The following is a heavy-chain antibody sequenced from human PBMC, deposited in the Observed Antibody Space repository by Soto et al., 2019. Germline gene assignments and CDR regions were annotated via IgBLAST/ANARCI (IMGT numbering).Heavy chain of an antibody. CDR1: GFTFSSYG. CDR2: ISYDGSNK. V-gene: IGHV3-30*03. J-gene: IGHJ4*02. CDR3: ATEANGGKDY. D-gene: IGHD4-17*01. Sequence: QVQLVESGGGVVQPGRSLRLSCAASGFTFSSYGMHWVRQAPGKGLVWVAVISYDGSNKYYADSVKGRFTISRDNSKNTVYLLMISLRAEDTAVYYCATEANGGKDYWGPGTLVTVSS.